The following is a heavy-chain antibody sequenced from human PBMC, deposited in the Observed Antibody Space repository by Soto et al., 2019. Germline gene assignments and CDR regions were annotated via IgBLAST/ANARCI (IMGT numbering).Heavy chain of an antibody. Sequence: SETLSLTCTVSGGSISSYYWSWIRQPPGKGLEWIGYIYYSGSTNYNPSLKSRVTISVDTSKNQFSLKLSSVTAADTAVYYCARHYLRGRDSYYYYMDVWGKGTTVTVSS. CDR3: ARHYLRGRDSYYYYMDV. J-gene: IGHJ6*03. D-gene: IGHD3-10*01. CDR2: IYYSGST. V-gene: IGHV4-59*08. CDR1: GGSISSYY.